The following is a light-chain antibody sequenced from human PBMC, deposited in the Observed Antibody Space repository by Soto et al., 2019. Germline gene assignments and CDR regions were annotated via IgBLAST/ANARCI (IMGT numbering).Light chain of an antibody. Sequence: QSALTQPRSVSGSPGQSVTISCTGSSSDVGAYNYVSWYQQHPGKAPKLVIYDVTKRPSGVPERFSGSKSGNTASLTISGLQAEDEADYYCCSFGSREIFGTGTKLTVL. V-gene: IGLV2-11*01. CDR2: DVT. CDR1: SSDVGAYNY. CDR3: CSFGSREI. J-gene: IGLJ1*01.